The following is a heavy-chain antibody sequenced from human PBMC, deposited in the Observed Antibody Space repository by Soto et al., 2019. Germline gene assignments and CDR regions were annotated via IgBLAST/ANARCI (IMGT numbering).Heavy chain of an antibody. Sequence: ERQKHGKGLEWMGRIDPSDSYTNYSPSFQGHVTISDDKSSSTAYLQWRSLKASDSAVYYYASVARRGPRRALAYWLKRTLVTVPS. V-gene: IGHV5-10-1*01. CDR2: IDPSDSYT. CDR3: ASVARRGPRRALAY. D-gene: IGHD5-12*01. J-gene: IGHJ4*02.